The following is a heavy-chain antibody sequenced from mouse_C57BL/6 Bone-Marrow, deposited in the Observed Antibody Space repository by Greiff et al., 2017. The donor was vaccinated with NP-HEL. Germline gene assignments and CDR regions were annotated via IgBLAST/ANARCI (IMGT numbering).Heavy chain of an antibody. Sequence: VQLQQSGPVLVKPGASVKMSCKASGYTFTDYYMNWVKQSHGKSLEWIGVINPYNGGTSYNQKLKGKATLTVDKSSSTAYMELNSLTSEDSAVYYCARRDVGYAMDYWGQGTSVTVSS. CDR2: INPYNGGT. V-gene: IGHV1-19*01. J-gene: IGHJ4*01. CDR1: GYTFTDYY. CDR3: ARRDVGYAMDY. D-gene: IGHD3-3*01.